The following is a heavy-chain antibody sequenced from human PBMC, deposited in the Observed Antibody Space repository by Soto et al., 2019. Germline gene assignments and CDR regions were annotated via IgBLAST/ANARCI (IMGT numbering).Heavy chain of an antibody. J-gene: IGHJ4*02. D-gene: IGHD1-26*01. V-gene: IGHV3-23*01. CDR1: GFTFSSYA. Sequence: PGGSLRLSCAASGFTFSSYAMSWVRRAPGKGLEWVSAISDSGAVTYYADSVKGRFTISRDNSKNTLNLQMNSLRAEDTAVYYCAKELVEMRAYFFDYWGQGTLVTVSS. CDR3: AKELVEMRAYFFDY. CDR2: ISDSGAVT.